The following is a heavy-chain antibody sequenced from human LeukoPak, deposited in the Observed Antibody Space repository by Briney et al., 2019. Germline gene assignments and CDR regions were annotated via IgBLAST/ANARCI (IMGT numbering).Heavy chain of an antibody. CDR3: ARGGNHIAVAGTEGYYFDY. CDR2: ISSVSGAI. D-gene: IGHD6-19*01. CDR1: GFIFSTYG. Sequence: GGSLRLSCVGSGFIFSTYGMNWVRQAPGKGLEWISYISSVSGAIYYADSVKGRFTISRDNSKNTLYLQMNSLRAEDTAVYYCARGGNHIAVAGTEGYYFDYWGQGTLVTVSS. J-gene: IGHJ4*02. V-gene: IGHV3-48*01.